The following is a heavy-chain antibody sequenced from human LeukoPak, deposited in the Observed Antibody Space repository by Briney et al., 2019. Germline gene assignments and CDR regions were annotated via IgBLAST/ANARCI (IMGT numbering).Heavy chain of an antibody. CDR2: FDPEDGET. V-gene: IGHV1-24*01. D-gene: IGHD2-2*02. CDR3: ARDSYCSSSSCYIPNDAFDI. J-gene: IGHJ3*02. Sequence: ASVKVSCKVSGYTLTELSMHWVRQAPGKGLEWMGGFDPEDGETIYAQKFQGRVTMTRDTSTSTVYMELSSLRSEDTAVYYCARDSYCSSSSCYIPNDAFDIWGQGTMVTVSS. CDR1: GYTLTELS.